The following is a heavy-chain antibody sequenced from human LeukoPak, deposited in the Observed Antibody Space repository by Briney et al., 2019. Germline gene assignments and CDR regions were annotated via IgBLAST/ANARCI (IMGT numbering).Heavy chain of an antibody. CDR1: GYTFTGYY. CDR3: ARDGDYPRDYYYYYYMDV. CDR2: INPNSGGT. D-gene: IGHD4-17*01. J-gene: IGHJ6*03. Sequence: ASVKVSCKASGYTFTGYYMHWVRQAPGQGLEWMGWINPNSGGTNYAQKFQGRVTMTRDTSISTAYMELSRLRSDDTAVYYCARDGDYPRDYYYYYYMDVWGKGTTVTVSS. V-gene: IGHV1-2*02.